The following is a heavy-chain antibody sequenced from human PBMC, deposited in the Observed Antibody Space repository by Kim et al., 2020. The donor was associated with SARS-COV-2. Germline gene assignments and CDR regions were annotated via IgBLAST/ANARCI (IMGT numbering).Heavy chain of an antibody. CDR3: AGVDYGNDV. D-gene: IGHD2-8*01. CDR2: INKSGTT. J-gene: IGHJ6*02. V-gene: IGHV4-4*07. CDR1: GGSISTYH. Sequence: SETLSLTCTVSGGSISTYHWSWIRQSASKGLEWIGRINKSGTTNYNPSLKSRVTMSADTSKNQFSLTLSSVTAADTAVYYCAGVDYGNDVWGQGTTVTVSS.